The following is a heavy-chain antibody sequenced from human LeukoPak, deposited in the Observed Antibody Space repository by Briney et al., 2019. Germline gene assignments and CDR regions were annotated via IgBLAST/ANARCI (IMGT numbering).Heavy chain of an antibody. J-gene: IGHJ4*02. CDR2: ISYDGSNK. CDR1: GFTFSSYG. Sequence: GGSLRLSCAASGFTFSSYGMHWVRQAPGKGLEWVAVISYDGSNKYYADSVKGRFTISRDNSKNTLYLQMNSLRAEDTAVYYCAKDLGSSSAYWGQGTLVTVSS. D-gene: IGHD6-6*01. V-gene: IGHV3-30*18. CDR3: AKDLGSSSAY.